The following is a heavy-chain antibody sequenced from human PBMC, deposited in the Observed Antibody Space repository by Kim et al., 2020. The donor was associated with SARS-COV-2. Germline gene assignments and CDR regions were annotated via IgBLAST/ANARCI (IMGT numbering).Heavy chain of an antibody. CDR2: INHSGST. J-gene: IGHJ4*02. CDR1: GGSFSGYY. V-gene: IGHV4-34*01. CDR3: ARGPQRQPDPEYNWNYGFDY. Sequence: SETLSLTCAVYGGSFSGYYWSWIRQPPGKGLEWIGEINHSGSTNYNPSLKSRVTISVDTSKNQFSLKLSSVTAADTAVYYCARGPQRQPDPEYNWNYGFDYWGQGTLVTVSS. D-gene: IGHD1-7*01.